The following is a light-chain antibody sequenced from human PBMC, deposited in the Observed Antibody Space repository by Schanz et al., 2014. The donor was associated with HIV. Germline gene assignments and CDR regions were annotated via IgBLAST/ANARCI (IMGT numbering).Light chain of an antibody. V-gene: IGKV3-20*01. J-gene: IGKJ3*01. CDR1: QSVSSSY. Sequence: EIVLTQSPGTLSLSPGERATLSCRASQSVSSSYFAWYQQKPGQAPRLLIYGASSMATGIPDRFSGSGSGTDFTLTISRLEPEDFAVYYCQQYGSSPLTFGPGSKLDVK. CDR3: QQYGSSPLT. CDR2: GAS.